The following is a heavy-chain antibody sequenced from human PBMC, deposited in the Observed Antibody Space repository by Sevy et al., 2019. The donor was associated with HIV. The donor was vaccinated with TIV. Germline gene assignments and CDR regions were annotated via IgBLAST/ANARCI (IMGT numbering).Heavy chain of an antibody. J-gene: IGHJ4*02. CDR2: LSFGCGEL. CDR3: AREGCTKPHDY. Sequence: GGSLRLSCAASGFTLSKYSMSWVRQPPGKGLEWVSTLSFGCGELNHADSVKGRFTISRDNSKNSLYLQMNNLRAEDTAVYYCAREGCTKPHDYWGQGTLVTVSS. D-gene: IGHD2-8*01. V-gene: IGHV3-23*01. CDR1: GFTLSKYS.